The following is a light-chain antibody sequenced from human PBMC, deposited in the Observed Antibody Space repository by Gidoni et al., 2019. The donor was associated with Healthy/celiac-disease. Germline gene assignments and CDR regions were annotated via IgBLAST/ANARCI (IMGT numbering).Light chain of an antibody. CDR2: KAS. V-gene: IGKV1-5*03. CDR3: QQYNSYPWT. Sequence: DIQMTQSPSTLSASVGDRSTITCRARQSISSWLAWNQQKAGKAPKVLISKASTLESGVPSRFSGSGSGTEFTLTISSLQPDDFATYYCQQYNSYPWTFGQXTKVEIK. J-gene: IGKJ1*01. CDR1: QSISSW.